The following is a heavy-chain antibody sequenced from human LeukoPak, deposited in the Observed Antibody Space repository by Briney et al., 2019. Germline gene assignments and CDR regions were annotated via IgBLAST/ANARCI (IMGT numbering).Heavy chain of an antibody. J-gene: IGHJ6*02. D-gene: IGHD4-17*01. CDR1: GGTFSSYA. CDR3: ARGKDYGDSNYYYYYGMDV. Sequence: SVKVSCKASGGTFSSYAISWVRQAPGQGLEWMGGIIPILGIANYAQKFQGRVTITADKSTSTAYMELSSLRSEDTAVYYCARGKDYGDSNYYYYYGMDVWGQGTTVTVSS. CDR2: IIPILGIA. V-gene: IGHV1-69*10.